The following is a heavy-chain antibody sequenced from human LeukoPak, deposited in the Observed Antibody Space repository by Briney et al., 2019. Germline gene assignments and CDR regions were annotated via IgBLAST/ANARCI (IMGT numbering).Heavy chain of an antibody. CDR2: IIPIFGTA. CDR3: ARAYYYGSGSYYGMDV. V-gene: IGHV1-69*13. J-gene: IGHJ6*02. Sequence: SVKVSCKASGGTFSSYAISWVRQAPVQGLEWMGGIIPIFGTANYAQKFQGRVTITADESTSTAYMELSSLRSEDTAVYYCARAYYYGSGSYYGMDVWGQGTTVTVSS. CDR1: GGTFSSYA. D-gene: IGHD3-10*01.